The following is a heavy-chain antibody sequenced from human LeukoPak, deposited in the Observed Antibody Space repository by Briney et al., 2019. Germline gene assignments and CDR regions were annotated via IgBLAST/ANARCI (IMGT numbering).Heavy chain of an antibody. J-gene: IGHJ4*02. CDR2: INWNGGST. V-gene: IGHV3-20*04. D-gene: IGHD2-15*01. CDR3: AKAPVTTCRGAFCYPFDY. CDR1: GFTFDDYG. Sequence: GGSLSLSCAASGFTFDDYGMSWVRQAPGKGLEWVSGINWNGGSTGYADSVKGRFTIYRDNAKNSLYLQINRLRPEDAAVYYCAKAPVTTCRGAFCYPFDYWGLGTLVTVSS.